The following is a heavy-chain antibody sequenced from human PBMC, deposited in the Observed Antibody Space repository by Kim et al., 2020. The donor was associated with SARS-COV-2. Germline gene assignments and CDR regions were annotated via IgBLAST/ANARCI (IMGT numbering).Heavy chain of an antibody. CDR2: INTSGGAT. Sequence: GGSLRLSCAASGFTFNNIAMSWVRQAPGKGLEWVSTINTSGGATFYADSVKGRFNISRDNSRNTLYLQMNSLRVEDTAIYYCAKRIPVSGAQYFDYWGQGTLVTVSS. D-gene: IGHD6-19*01. CDR3: AKRIPVSGAQYFDY. V-gene: IGHV3-23*01. CDR1: GFTFNNIA. J-gene: IGHJ4*02.